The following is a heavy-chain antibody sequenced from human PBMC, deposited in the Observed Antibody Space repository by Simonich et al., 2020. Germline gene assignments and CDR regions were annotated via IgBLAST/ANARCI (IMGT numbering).Heavy chain of an antibody. CDR3: ARGALTGDYYYMDV. J-gene: IGHJ6*03. CDR1: GYTFTGYY. CDR2: VNPNSGCT. V-gene: IGHV1-2*02. Sequence: QVQLVQSGAEVKKPGASVKVSRKASGYTFTGYYMHWVRQAPGQGLEGMGWVNPNSGCTNYAQKFQGRVTMTRDTSISTAYMELSRLRSDDTAVYYCARGALTGDYYYMDVWGKGTTVTVSS. D-gene: IGHD7-27*01.